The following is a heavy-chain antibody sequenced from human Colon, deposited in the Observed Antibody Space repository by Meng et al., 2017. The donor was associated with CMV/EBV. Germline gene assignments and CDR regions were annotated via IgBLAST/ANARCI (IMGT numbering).Heavy chain of an antibody. J-gene: IGHJ4*02. V-gene: IGHV3-21*01. CDR3: EDFETG. Sequence: GGSLRLSCAASGFTFSSYAMSWVRQAPGRGLEWVASIVTTGSAVYYADSVKGRFTISRDNAKNSLYLQMSSLSAEDTAVYYCEDFETGWGRGTLVTVSS. D-gene: IGHD3-3*01. CDR2: IVTTGSAV. CDR1: GFTFSSYA.